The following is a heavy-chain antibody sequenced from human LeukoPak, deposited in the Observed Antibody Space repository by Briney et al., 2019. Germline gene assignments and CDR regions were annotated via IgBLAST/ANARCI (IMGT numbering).Heavy chain of an antibody. CDR3: ARDLSSGWYDY. V-gene: IGHV1-2*02. Sequence: ASVKVSCKASGYTFTGYYMHWVRQAPGQGLEWMGWISPNNGGTNYAQRFQGRVTLTRDTSISTAYMDLSRLRSDDTAVYYCARDLSSGWYDYWGQGTLVTVSS. CDR2: ISPNNGGT. D-gene: IGHD6-19*01. J-gene: IGHJ4*02. CDR1: GYTFTGYY.